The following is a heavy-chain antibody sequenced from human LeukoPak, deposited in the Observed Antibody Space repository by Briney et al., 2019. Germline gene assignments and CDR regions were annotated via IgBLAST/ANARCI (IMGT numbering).Heavy chain of an antibody. Sequence: SVKVFCKASGGTFSSYAISWVRQAPGQGLEWMGRIIPIFGTANYAQKFQGRVTITTDESTSTAYMELSSLRSEDTAVYYCARDIYTVTNIEVFDYWGQGTLVTVSS. V-gene: IGHV1-69*05. CDR2: IIPIFGTA. CDR1: GGTFSSYA. J-gene: IGHJ4*02. D-gene: IGHD4-17*01. CDR3: ARDIYTVTNIEVFDY.